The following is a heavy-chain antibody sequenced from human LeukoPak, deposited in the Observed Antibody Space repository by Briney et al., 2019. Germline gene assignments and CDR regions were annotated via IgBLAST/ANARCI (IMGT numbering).Heavy chain of an antibody. J-gene: IGHJ4*02. CDR2: IIPILGIA. V-gene: IGHV1-69*04. Sequence: SVKVSCKASGGTFSSYAISRVRQAPGQGLEWMGRIIPILGIANYAQKFQGRVTITADKSTSTAYMELSSLRSEDTAVYYCAPAARHRVEDYWGQGTLVTVSS. CDR1: GGTFSSYA. CDR3: APAARHRVEDY. D-gene: IGHD6-6*01.